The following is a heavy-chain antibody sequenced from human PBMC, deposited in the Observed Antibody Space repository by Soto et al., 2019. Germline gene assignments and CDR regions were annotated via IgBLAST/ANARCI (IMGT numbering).Heavy chain of an antibody. CDR2: IYYSGST. D-gene: IGHD5-12*01. Sequence: SETLSLTCTVSGGSISSSSYYWGWIRQPPGKGLEWIGSIYYSGSTYYNPSLKSRVTISVDTSKNQFSLKLSSVTAADTAVYYCARRRGIVATTMGPNWFDPWGQGTLVTVSS. CDR1: GGSISSSSYY. CDR3: ARRRGIVATTMGPNWFDP. J-gene: IGHJ5*02. V-gene: IGHV4-39*01.